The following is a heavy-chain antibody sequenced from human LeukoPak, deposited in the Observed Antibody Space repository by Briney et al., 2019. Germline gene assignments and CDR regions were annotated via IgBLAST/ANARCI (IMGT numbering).Heavy chain of an antibody. CDR3: AKDHRIVGATTFNY. Sequence: PGGSLRLSCAASGFTFSSYAMSWVRQAPGKGLEWVSAISGSGGSTYYADSVKGRFTISRDNPKNTLYLQMNSLRAEDTAVYYCAKDHRIVGATTFNYWGQGTLVTVSS. V-gene: IGHV3-23*01. CDR1: GFTFSSYA. J-gene: IGHJ4*02. CDR2: ISGSGGST. D-gene: IGHD1-26*01.